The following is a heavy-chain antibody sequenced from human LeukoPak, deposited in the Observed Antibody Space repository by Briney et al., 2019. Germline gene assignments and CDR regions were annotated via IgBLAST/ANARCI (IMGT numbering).Heavy chain of an antibody. CDR3: ARVVPYDFWSGYYDY. CDR1: GGSISRYY. Sequence: SETLSLTCTVSGGSISRYYWSWVRQPPGKGLEWIGDIYYSGSTNYNPSLKSRGTISVDTSKKQFSLKLSSVTAADTAVYYCARVVPYDFWSGYYDYWGQGTLVTVSS. CDR2: IYYSGST. D-gene: IGHD3-3*01. J-gene: IGHJ4*02. V-gene: IGHV4-59*01.